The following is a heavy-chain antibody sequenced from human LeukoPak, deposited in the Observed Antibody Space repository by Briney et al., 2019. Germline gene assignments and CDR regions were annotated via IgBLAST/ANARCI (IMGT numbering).Heavy chain of an antibody. CDR2: INSDGSST. V-gene: IGHV3-74*01. CDR3: ARGQGIYYGSQRAEYFQH. Sequence: GRSLRLSCAASGFTFSSYWMHWVRQAPGKGLVWVSRINSDGSSTSYADSVKGRFTISRDNAKNTLYLQMNSLRAEDTAVYYCARGQGIYYGSQRAEYFQHRGQGTLVTVSS. D-gene: IGHD3-10*01. J-gene: IGHJ1*01. CDR1: GFTFSSYW.